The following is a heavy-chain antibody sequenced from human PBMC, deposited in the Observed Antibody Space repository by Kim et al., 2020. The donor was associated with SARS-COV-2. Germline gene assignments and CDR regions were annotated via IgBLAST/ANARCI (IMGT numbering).Heavy chain of an antibody. V-gene: IGHV4-34*01. CDR3: SRFVGYCRSTFLVYYYGL. Sequence: SETLSLTCAVYGGSFSGYYWSWIRQPPGKGLEWIGDITHRCRTHYHPSLKRRVTISVDTSKTQFSLKLRSVPAAATAVSSFSRFVGYCRSTFLVYYYGL. CDR1: GGSFSGYY. J-gene: IGHJ6*01. D-gene: IGHD2-2*03. CDR2: ITHRCRT.